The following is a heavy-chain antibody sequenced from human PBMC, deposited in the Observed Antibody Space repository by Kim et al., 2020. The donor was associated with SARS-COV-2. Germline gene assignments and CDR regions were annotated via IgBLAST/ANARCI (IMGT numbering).Heavy chain of an antibody. D-gene: IGHD3-10*01. J-gene: IGHJ4*02. CDR3: AGELWFGELRGLQGALDC. V-gene: IGHV4-61*01. CDR2: IYYSWRT. CDR1: GGSVSSGSNY. Sequence: SETLSLTCTVSGGSVSSGSNYWSWIRQPPGKGLEWIGYIYYSWRTNYNPSLKSRVTISVDTSKHQFSLKRSSVTAADTAVYYCAGELWFGELRGLQGALDCWGQGTLVIAS.